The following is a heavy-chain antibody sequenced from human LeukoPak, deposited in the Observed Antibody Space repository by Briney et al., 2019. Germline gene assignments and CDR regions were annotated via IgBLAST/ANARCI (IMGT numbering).Heavy chain of an antibody. J-gene: IGHJ4*02. CDR2: ITSDSSYI. Sequence: GGSLRLSCAASGFSFSTYSMNWVRQAPGKGLEWVSSITSDSSYIYYADSVKGRFTISRDNAKNSLYLQMNSLRAEDTAVYYCAKDRLWFGVWGQGTLVTVSS. V-gene: IGHV3-21*06. D-gene: IGHD3-10*01. CDR3: AKDRLWFGV. CDR1: GFSFSTYS.